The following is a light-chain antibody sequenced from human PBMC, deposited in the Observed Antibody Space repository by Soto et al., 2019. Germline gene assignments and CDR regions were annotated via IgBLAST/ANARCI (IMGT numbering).Light chain of an antibody. CDR3: HQRSTWPFT. Sequence: EIVLTQSPATLSLSPGERATLSCRASQSISSHLAWYQQKPDQAPRLLIYDASNSATGIPARFSGSGSGTDFTLTISSLETEDFAVSHCHQRSTWPFTFGPGTKVDIK. CDR2: DAS. J-gene: IGKJ3*01. V-gene: IGKV3-11*01. CDR1: QSISSH.